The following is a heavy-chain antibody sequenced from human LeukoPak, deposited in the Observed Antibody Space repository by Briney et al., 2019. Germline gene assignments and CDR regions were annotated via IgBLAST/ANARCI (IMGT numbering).Heavy chain of an antibody. D-gene: IGHD6-19*01. Sequence: SETLSLTCTVSGGSISSYYWSWIRQPAGKGLEWIGRIYTSGSTDYNPSLKSRVSMSVDTSKNQFSLKLNSVTAADTAVYYCARVLYSSGWYGDYYYYYMDVWGKGTTVTVSS. V-gene: IGHV4-4*07. CDR2: IYTSGST. J-gene: IGHJ6*03. CDR1: GGSISSYY. CDR3: ARVLYSSGWYGDYYYYYMDV.